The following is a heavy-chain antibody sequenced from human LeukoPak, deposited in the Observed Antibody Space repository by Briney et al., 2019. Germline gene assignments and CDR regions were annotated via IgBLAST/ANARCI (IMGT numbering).Heavy chain of an antibody. D-gene: IGHD3-10*01. CDR1: RFTFDDYA. CDR3: AKAVLLSLFGMDV. Sequence: GGSLRLSCAASRFTFDDYAMHWVRQAPGKGLEWVAVISYDGSNKYYADSVKGRFTISRDNSKNTLYLQMNSLRAEDTAVYYCAKAVLLSLFGMDVWGQGTTVTVSS. J-gene: IGHJ6*02. CDR2: ISYDGSNK. V-gene: IGHV3-30*18.